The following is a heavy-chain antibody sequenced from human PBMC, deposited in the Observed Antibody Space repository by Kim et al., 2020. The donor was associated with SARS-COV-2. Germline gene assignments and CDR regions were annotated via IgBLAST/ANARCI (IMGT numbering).Heavy chain of an antibody. CDR2: SGTTI. CDR3: TTSLNF. V-gene: IGHV3-48*02. J-gene: IGHJ4*02. Sequence: SGTTIYYADSAKGRFTISRDIFQNSLFLQMDSLRDADTAVYYCTTSLNFWGQGTLVTVSS.